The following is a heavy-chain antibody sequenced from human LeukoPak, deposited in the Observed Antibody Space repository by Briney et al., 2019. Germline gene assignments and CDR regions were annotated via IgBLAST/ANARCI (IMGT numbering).Heavy chain of an antibody. CDR3: ASEKAVAVNSY. V-gene: IGHV4-34*01. J-gene: IGHJ4*02. CDR1: GGSFSGYY. CDR2: INHSGST. Sequence: SETLSLTCAVYGGSFSGYYWSWIRQPPGKGLEWIGEINHSGSTNYNPSLESRVTISVDTSKNQFSLKLSSVTAADTAVYYCASEKAVAVNSYWGQGTLVTVSS. D-gene: IGHD6-19*01.